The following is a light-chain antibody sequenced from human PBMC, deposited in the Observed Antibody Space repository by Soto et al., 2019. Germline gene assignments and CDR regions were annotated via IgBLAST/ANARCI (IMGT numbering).Light chain of an antibody. CDR3: QQYNSNSYLT. J-gene: IGKJ4*01. CDR1: EDIRTW. CDR2: SAS. Sequence: DIQRTQSPSTLSASVGDRVTITCRASEDIRTWLAWYQQKPGKAPKLLIYSASSLETGVPSRFSGSGSGTEFTLTFSSLQPDDFATYYCQQYNSNSYLTFGGGTKVDI. V-gene: IGKV1-5*03.